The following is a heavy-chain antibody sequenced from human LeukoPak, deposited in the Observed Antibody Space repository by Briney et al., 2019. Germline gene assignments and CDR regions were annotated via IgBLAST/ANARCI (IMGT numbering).Heavy chain of an antibody. CDR1: GFRFSDYY. CDR2: ISSPGSTT. Sequence: GGSLRLSCAASGFRFSDYYMSWIRQAPGKGLEWFSYISSPGSTTYYADSVKGRFTISRDNAKNSLSLQMNSLRADDTAVYYCASGIQPRLSWFFDLWGRGALVAVSS. D-gene: IGHD5-18*01. J-gene: IGHJ2*01. CDR3: ASGIQPRLSWFFDL. V-gene: IGHV3-11*01.